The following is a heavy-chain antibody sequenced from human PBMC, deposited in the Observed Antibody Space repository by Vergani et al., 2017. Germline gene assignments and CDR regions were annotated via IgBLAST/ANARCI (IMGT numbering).Heavy chain of an antibody. V-gene: IGHV3-13*05. CDR2: IGTAGDP. D-gene: IGHD2-21*01. CDR1: GFTFSSYD. CDR3: ARGPGCGGDCSWHAFDI. Sequence: EVQLVDSGGGLVQPGGSLRLSCAASGFTFSSYDMPWVRQATGKGMEWVSAIGTAGDPYYPGSVKGRFTISRENAKNSLYLQMNSLRAGDTAVYYCARGPGCGGDCSWHAFDIWGQGTMVTVSS. J-gene: IGHJ3*02.